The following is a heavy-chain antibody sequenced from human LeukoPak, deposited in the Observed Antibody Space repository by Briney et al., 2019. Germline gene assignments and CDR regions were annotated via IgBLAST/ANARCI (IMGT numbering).Heavy chain of an antibody. CDR3: AKDTEGENEEKYSDY. Sequence: PGGSLRLSCATSGFIFSNYTMHWVRQAPGKGLEWVAFIRSDGTNEYYADSVKGRLSVSRDNSKNTLYLQMNSLTPGDTAIYYCAKDTEGENEEKYSDYWGQGTLVTVSS. D-gene: IGHD3-16*01. CDR2: IRSDGTNE. CDR1: GFIFSNYT. J-gene: IGHJ4*02. V-gene: IGHV3-30*02.